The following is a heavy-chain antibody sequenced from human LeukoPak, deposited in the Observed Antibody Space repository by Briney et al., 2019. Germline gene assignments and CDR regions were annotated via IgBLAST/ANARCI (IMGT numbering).Heavy chain of an antibody. D-gene: IGHD4-11*01. CDR1: GFTLSNYW. CDR3: AKDPYSKSDY. Sequence: GGSLRLSCAASGFTLSNYWMSWVRQAPGKGLEWVANIKQDGSEKNYVDSVKGRFTISRDNAKNSLFLQMNSLRAEDTAVYYCAKDPYSKSDYWGQGTLDTVSS. CDR2: IKQDGSEK. J-gene: IGHJ4*02. V-gene: IGHV3-7*01.